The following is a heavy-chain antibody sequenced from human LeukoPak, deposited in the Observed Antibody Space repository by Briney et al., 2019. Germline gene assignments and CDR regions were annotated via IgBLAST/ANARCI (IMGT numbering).Heavy chain of an antibody. CDR1: ECTLTELS. D-gene: IGHD3/OR15-3a*01. CDR3: ATDPDWVPDDFDI. V-gene: IGHV1-24*01. CDR2: FDREDGET. Sequence: ASVKVSCKVSECTLTELSIHWVRQAPGKGLEWMGGFDREDGETIYAQKFQGRVTMTEGTSTDTVYMELSSLRSEDTAVYYCATDPDWVPDDFDIWGQGTMVTVSS. J-gene: IGHJ3*02.